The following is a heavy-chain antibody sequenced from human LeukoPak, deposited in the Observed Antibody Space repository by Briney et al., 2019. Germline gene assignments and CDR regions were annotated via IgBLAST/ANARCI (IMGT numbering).Heavy chain of an antibody. CDR1: GFTFSNYA. D-gene: IGHD4-17*01. J-gene: IGHJ4*02. V-gene: IGHV3-23*01. CDR2: ISGSGGGT. Sequence: GGSLRLSCATSGFTFSNYAMSWVRQAPGKGLEWVSTISGSGGGTYYADSVEGRFTISRDNSKNTLYLQMNSLRVEDTAVYYCAKGMSAVTEIDYWGQGTLVTVSS. CDR3: AKGMSAVTEIDY.